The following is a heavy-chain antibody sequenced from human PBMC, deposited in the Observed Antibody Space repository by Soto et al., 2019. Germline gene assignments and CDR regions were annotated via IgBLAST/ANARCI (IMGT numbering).Heavy chain of an antibody. V-gene: IGHV4-34*01. J-gene: IGHJ5*02. D-gene: IGHD1-7*01. CDR2: INHSGST. CDR1: GGSFSGYY. CDR3: ARTVKLYYNWNYADP. Sequence: SETLSLTCAVYGGSFSGYYWSWIRQPPGKGLEWIGEINHSGSTNYNPSLKSRVTISVDTSKNQFSLKLSSVTAADTAVYYCARTVKLYYNWNYADPWGQGTLVTVSS.